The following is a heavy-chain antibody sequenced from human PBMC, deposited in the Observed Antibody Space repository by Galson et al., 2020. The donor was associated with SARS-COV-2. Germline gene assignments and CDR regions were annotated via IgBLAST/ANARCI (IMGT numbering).Heavy chain of an antibody. D-gene: IGHD3-22*01. CDR2: IYYSGST. CDR1: GGSISSSSYY. CDR3: ARDLHYDTLPDGPPGAFDI. V-gene: IGHV4-39*07. Sequence: SETLSLTCTVSGGSISSSSYYWGWIRQPPGKGLEWIGSIYYSGSTYYNPSLKSRVTISVDTSKNQFSLKLSSVTAADTAVYYCARDLHYDTLPDGPPGAFDIWGQGTMVTVSS. J-gene: IGHJ3*02.